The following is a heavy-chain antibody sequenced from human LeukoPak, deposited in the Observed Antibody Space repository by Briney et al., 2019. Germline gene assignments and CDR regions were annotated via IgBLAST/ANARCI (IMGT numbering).Heavy chain of an antibody. CDR2: IYTRGST. V-gene: IGHV4-4*07. CDR3: ARGLSTPEYDSSGYSDY. D-gene: IGHD3-22*01. J-gene: IGHJ4*02. CDR1: GGSINNYY. Sequence: SETLSLACTVSGGSINNYYWSWIRQPAGKGLEWIGRIYTRGSTNYNPSLKSRVTMSVDTSKNQFSLKLSSVTAADTAVYYCARGLSTPEYDSSGYSDYWGQGTLVTVSS.